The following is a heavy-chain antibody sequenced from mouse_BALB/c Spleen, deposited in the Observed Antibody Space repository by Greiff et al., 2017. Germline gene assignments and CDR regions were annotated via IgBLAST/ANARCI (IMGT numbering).Heavy chain of an antibody. CDR3: ALYDGYYDWYFDV. CDR2: IDPANGNT. V-gene: IGHV14-3*02. J-gene: IGHJ1*01. Sequence: VQLQQSGAELVKPGASVKLSCTASGFNIKDTYMHWVKQRPEQGLEWIGRIDPANGNTKYDPKFQGKATITADTSSNTAYLQLSSLTSEDTAVYYCALYDGYYDWYFDVWGAGTTVTVSS. CDR1: GFNIKDTY. D-gene: IGHD2-3*01.